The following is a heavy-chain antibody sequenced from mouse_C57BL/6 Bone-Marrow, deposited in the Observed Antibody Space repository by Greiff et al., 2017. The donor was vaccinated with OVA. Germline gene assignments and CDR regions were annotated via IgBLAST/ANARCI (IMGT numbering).Heavy chain of an antibody. CDR3: ARTGYYFDY. D-gene: IGHD2-2*01. CDR1: GFTFTDYY. CDR2: IRNKANGYTT. J-gene: IGHJ2*01. V-gene: IGHV7-3*01. Sequence: EVQLVESGGGLVQPGGSLGLSCAASGFTFTDYYMSWVRQPPGKALEWLGFIRNKANGYTTEYSASVKGRFTISRDNSQSILYLQMNALRAEDSATYYCARTGYYFDYWGQGTTLTVSS.